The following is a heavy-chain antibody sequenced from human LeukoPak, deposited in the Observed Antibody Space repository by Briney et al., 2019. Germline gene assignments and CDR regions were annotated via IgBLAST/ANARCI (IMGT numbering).Heavy chain of an antibody. D-gene: IGHD2-15*01. CDR3: AARPLLPPRFDY. J-gene: IGHJ4*02. V-gene: IGHV3-23*01. Sequence: GGSLRLSCAASGFTFSSYPMSWVRQAPAKGLQWVSAISGGGGSAYYADSVKGRFTISRDNSKSTLYLQMNSLRAEDTVIYYCAARPLLPPRFDYWGQGTLVTVSS. CDR2: ISGGGGSA. CDR1: GFTFSSYP.